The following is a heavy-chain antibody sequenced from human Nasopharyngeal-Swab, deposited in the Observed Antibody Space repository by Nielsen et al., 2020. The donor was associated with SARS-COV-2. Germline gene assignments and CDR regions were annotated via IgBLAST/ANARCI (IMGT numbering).Heavy chain of an antibody. V-gene: IGHV3-30-3*01. Sequence: GESLKIFCAVFGLSFDNSAMHWVRQAPGKGLEWVAVVSYDGNNQYYADSVMGRFTISRDTSKNTVTLQMDSLRPEDTAIYYCAREEVGGNYYYYGLDVWGQGTTVTVS. D-gene: IGHD6-19*01. J-gene: IGHJ6*02. CDR3: AREEVGGNYYYYGLDV. CDR1: GLSFDNSA. CDR2: VSYDGNNQ.